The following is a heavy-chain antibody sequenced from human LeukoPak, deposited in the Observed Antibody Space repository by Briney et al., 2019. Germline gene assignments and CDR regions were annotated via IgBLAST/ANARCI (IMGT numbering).Heavy chain of an antibody. D-gene: IGHD2-2*01. V-gene: IGHV3-30*18. CDR2: ISYDGSNK. CDR3: AKEVKDCSSTSCYYYYGMDV. J-gene: IGHJ6*04. CDR1: GFTFSSYG. Sequence: GGSLRLSCAASGFTFSSYGMHWVRQAPGKGLEWVAVISYDGSNKYYADSVKGRFTISRGNSKNTLYLQMNSLRAEDTAVYYCAKEVKDCSSTSCYYYYGMDVWGKGTTVTVSS.